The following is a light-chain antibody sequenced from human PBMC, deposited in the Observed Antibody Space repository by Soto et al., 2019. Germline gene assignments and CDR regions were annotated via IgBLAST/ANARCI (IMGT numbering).Light chain of an antibody. V-gene: IGLV2-23*01. CDR3: CSYAGSVV. CDR2: EGS. Sequence: QSALTQPASVSGSPGQSITISCTGTSSDVGSYNLVSWYQQHPGKAPKLMIYEGSKRPSGVSNRFSGSKSGNTASLTISGVQAEDETDYYCCSYAGSVVFGGVTKLTVL. CDR1: SSDVGSYNL. J-gene: IGLJ2*01.